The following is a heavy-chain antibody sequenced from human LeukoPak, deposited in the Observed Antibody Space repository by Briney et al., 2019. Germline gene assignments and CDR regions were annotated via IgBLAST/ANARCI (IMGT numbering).Heavy chain of an antibody. J-gene: IGHJ6*03. V-gene: IGHV3-21*01. CDR2: ISSSSSYI. D-gene: IGHD4-17*01. CDR1: GFTFSSYS. CDR3: ARNPSTTVTTKGYYYMDV. Sequence: GGSLRLSCAASGFTFSSYSMNWVRQAPGKGLEWVSSISSSSSYIYYADSVKGRFTISRDNAKNSLYLQMNSLRAEDTAVYYCARNPSTTVTTKGYYYMDVWGKGTTVTVSS.